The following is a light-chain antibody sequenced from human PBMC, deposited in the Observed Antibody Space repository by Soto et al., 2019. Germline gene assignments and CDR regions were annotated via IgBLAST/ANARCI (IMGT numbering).Light chain of an antibody. CDR1: SSDVGGYNY. CDR2: EVS. V-gene: IGLV2-14*03. J-gene: IGLJ1*01. Sequence: QSALTQPASVSGSPGQSITISCTGTSSDVGGYNYVSWYQQHPGKGPKLMIYEVSNRPSGVSNRFSGSKSGNTATLTISGLQAEDEADYYCSSYTCNTTRLFGTGTKVTVL. CDR3: SSYTCNTTRL.